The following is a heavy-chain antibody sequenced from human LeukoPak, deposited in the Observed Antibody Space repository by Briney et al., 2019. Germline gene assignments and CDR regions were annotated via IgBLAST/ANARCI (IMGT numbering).Heavy chain of an antibody. CDR3: TRQSGTVTPIDY. V-gene: IGHV4-34*01. CDR1: SGSLSGYS. J-gene: IGHJ4*02. Sequence: MASETLSLTCAVSSGSLSGYSWGWIRQAPGKGLDWIGEIHHSGSTTYNSSLKNRVTISLGKSKSQFSLILTSVTAADTAVYYCTRQSGTVTPIDYWGQGILVTVSS. CDR2: IHHSGST. D-gene: IGHD4-17*01.